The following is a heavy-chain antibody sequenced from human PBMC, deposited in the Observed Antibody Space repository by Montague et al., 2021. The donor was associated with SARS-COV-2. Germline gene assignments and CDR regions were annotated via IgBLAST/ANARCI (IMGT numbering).Heavy chain of an antibody. CDR2: VKHSGDT. CDR3: ARLGDGVEPSPILGLGPFYYDYYIDV. D-gene: IGHD1-14*01. J-gene: IGHJ6*03. Sequence: SESLSLTCAVHGGSFSGYYWIWIRQPPGKGLEWIGEVKHSGDTKYSTSLKSRVAISIDTSNNQFSLKLSSVTAPDTAVYYCARLGDGVEPSPILGLGPFYYDYYIDVWGKGTAVTVSS. CDR1: GGSFSGYY. V-gene: IGHV4-34*01.